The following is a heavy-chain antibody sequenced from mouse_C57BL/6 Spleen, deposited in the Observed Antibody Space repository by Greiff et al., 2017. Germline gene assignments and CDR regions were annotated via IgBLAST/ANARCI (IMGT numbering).Heavy chain of an antibody. Sequence: QVQLQQSGAELVRPGASVTLSCKASGYTFTDYEMHWVKQTPVHGLEWIGAIDPETGGTAYNQKCKGKAILTADKSSSTAYMELRSLTSEDSAVYYCTTGLRRLYYFDYWGQGTTLTVSS. CDR2: IDPETGGT. D-gene: IGHD2-4*01. V-gene: IGHV1-15*01. CDR1: GYTFTDYE. CDR3: TTGLRRLYYFDY. J-gene: IGHJ2*01.